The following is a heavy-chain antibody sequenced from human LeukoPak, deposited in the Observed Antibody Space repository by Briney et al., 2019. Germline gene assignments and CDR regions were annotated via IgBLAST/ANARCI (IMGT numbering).Heavy chain of an antibody. J-gene: IGHJ4*02. Sequence: SETLSLTCTVSGSSISGYYWNWIRQPAGKGLEWIGRLHPSGATNYNPSLKSRITMSLDTSKNQFSLKLSSVTAADTAVYYCASLYGDYPYWGQGTLVTVSS. D-gene: IGHD4-17*01. CDR1: GSSISGYY. CDR2: LHPSGAT. V-gene: IGHV4-4*07. CDR3: ASLYGDYPY.